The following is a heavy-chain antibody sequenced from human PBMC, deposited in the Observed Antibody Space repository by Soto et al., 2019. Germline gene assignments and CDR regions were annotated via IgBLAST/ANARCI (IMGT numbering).Heavy chain of an antibody. D-gene: IGHD3-10*01. Sequence: EVELLESGGGLVQPGGSLRLSCVVSGLNFRNYGMSWVRQAPGKGLEWVSVITNGGGTTYFADSVKVRFTISQNNFRNTVELQMNSLGAEDTARYYCVKLNFTARTGGSGTYVWFDPWGQRTQVTVSS. J-gene: IGHJ5*02. V-gene: IGHV3-23*01. CDR3: VKLNFTARTGGSGTYVWFDP. CDR1: GLNFRNYG. CDR2: ITNGGGTT.